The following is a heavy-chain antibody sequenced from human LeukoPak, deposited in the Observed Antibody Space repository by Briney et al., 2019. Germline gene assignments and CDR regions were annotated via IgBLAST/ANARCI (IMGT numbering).Heavy chain of an antibody. CDR3: ARVASLGFDP. V-gene: IGHV1-18*01. CDR1: GGTFSSYA. J-gene: IGHJ5*02. Sequence: ASVKVSCRASGGTFSSYAISWVRQAPGQGLEWMGWISAYNGNTNYAQKLQGRVTMTTDTSTSTAYMELRSLGSDDTAVYYCARVASLGFDPWGQGTPVTVSS. CDR2: ISAYNGNT.